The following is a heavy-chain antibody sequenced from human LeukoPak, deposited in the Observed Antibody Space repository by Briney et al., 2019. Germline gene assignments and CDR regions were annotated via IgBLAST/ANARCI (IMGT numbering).Heavy chain of an antibody. D-gene: IGHD3-22*01. CDR3: ARALREGVVIDFDI. J-gene: IGHJ3*02. CDR1: GSSISSGDYY. CDR2: IYYSGST. V-gene: IGHV4-30-4*08. Sequence: MTSQTLSLTCTVSGSSISSGDYYWSWIRQPPGKGLEWIGYIYYSGSTYYNPSLKSRVTISVDTSKNQFSLKLSSVTAADTAVYYCARALREGVVIDFDIWGQGTMVTVSS.